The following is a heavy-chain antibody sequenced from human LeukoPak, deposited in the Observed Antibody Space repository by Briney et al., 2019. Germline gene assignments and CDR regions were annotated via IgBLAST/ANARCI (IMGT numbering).Heavy chain of an antibody. Sequence: GGSLRLSCAASGFTFSSYSMNWVRQAPGKGLEWVSSISSSSSYIYYADSVKGRFTISRDNAKNSLYLQMNSLRAEDTAVYYCASVYGGNSAVYFDCWGQGTLVTVSS. CDR3: ASVYGGNSAVYFDC. CDR1: GFTFSSYS. J-gene: IGHJ4*02. CDR2: ISSSSSYI. D-gene: IGHD4-23*01. V-gene: IGHV3-21*01.